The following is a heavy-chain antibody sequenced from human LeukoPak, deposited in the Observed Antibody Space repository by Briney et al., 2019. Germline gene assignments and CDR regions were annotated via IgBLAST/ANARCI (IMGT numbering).Heavy chain of an antibody. CDR2: ISWNSGSI. J-gene: IGHJ4*02. V-gene: IGHV3-9*01. CDR3: AKTHREYSSSKNHLDY. CDR1: GFTFDDYA. D-gene: IGHD6-6*01. Sequence: PGGSLRLSCAASGFTFDDYAMHWVRHAPRKGLEWVSGISWNSGSIGYADSVKGRFTISRDNAKNSLYLQMNSLRAEDTALYYCAKTHREYSSSKNHLDYWGQGTLVTVSS.